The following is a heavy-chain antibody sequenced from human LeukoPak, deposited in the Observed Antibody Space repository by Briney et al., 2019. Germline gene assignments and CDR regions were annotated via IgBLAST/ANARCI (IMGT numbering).Heavy chain of an antibody. CDR1: GFTFSSYS. CDR3: ASYDSSGYYYVH. J-gene: IGHJ4*02. D-gene: IGHD3-22*01. CDR2: IKQDGSEK. V-gene: IGHV3-7*01. Sequence: GGSLRLSCAASGFTFSSYSMSWVRQAPGKGLEWVANIKQDGSEKYYVDSVKGRFTISRDNAKNSLYLQMNSLRAEDTAVYYCASYDSSGYYYVHWGQGTLVTVSS.